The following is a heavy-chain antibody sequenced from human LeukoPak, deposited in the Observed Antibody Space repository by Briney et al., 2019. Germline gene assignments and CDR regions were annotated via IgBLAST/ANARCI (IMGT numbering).Heavy chain of an antibody. Sequence: ASVKVSCKASGYTFTSYDINWVRQATGQGLEWMGWMNPNSGNTGYAQKFQGRVTMTRNTSISTAYMELSSLRSEDTAVYYCARGHSPVLRFLEWLRAYYMDVWGKGTTVTVSS. CDR3: ARGHSPVLRFLEWLRAYYMDV. J-gene: IGHJ6*03. CDR2: MNPNSGNT. CDR1: GYTFTSYD. D-gene: IGHD3-3*01. V-gene: IGHV1-8*01.